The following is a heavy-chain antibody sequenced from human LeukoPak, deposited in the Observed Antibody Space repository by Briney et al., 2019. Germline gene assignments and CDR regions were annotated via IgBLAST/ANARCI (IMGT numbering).Heavy chain of an antibody. CDR3: ARDRKDYYDSSGYYLFDY. J-gene: IGHJ4*02. D-gene: IGHD3-22*01. CDR2: ISGSGRST. Sequence: GGSLRLSCAASGFTFSNYAMSWVRQAPGKGLEWVSAISGSGRSTYYADSVKGRFTISRDNSKNTLYLQMNSLRAEDTAVYYCARDRKDYYDSSGYYLFDYWGQGTLVTVSS. V-gene: IGHV3-23*01. CDR1: GFTFSNYA.